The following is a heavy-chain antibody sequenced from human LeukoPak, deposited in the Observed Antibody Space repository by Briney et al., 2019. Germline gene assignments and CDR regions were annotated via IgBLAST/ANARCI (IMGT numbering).Heavy chain of an antibody. J-gene: IGHJ4*02. CDR1: GGSISSSSYY. Sequence: SETLSLTCTVSGGSISSSSYYWGWIRQPPGKGLEWIGSIYYSGSTYYNPSLKSRVTISVDTSKNQFSLKLSSVTAADTAVYYCAKYGSGSYVSYWGQGTLVTVPS. CDR3: AKYGSGSYVSY. D-gene: IGHD3-10*01. V-gene: IGHV4-39*07. CDR2: IYYSGST.